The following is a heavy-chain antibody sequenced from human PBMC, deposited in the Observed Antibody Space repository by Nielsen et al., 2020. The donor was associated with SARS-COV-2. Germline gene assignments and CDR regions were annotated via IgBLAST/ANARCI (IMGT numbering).Heavy chain of an antibody. J-gene: IGHJ4*02. CDR2: ISSSGSTI. Sequence: GESLKISCVVSGFSFSDYYMSWIRQAPGKGLEWVSYISSSGSTIYYADSVKGRFTISRDNAKNSLYLQMSSLRAEDTAVYYCARVNTGRITMIVVVEYFDYWGQGTLVTVSS. CDR1: GFSFSDYY. CDR3: ARVNTGRITMIVVVEYFDY. D-gene: IGHD3-22*01. V-gene: IGHV3-11*01.